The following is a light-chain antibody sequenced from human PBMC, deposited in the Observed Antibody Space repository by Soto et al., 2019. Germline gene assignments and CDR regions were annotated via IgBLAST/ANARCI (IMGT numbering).Light chain of an antibody. J-gene: IGLJ2*01. V-gene: IGLV7-46*01. CDR3: LLSYSGALVV. Sequence: QAVVTQEPSQTVCPGGTVTLTCGSSTGAVTSGHYPYWFQQKPGQAPRTLIYDTSNKHSWTPARFSGSLLGGKAALTLSGAQPEDEAEYYCLLSYSGALVVFGGGTKLTVL. CDR1: TGAVTSGHY. CDR2: DTS.